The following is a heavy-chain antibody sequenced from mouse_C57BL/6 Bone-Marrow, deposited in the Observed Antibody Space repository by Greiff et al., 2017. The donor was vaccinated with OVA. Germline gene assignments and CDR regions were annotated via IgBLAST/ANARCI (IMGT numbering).Heavy chain of an antibody. CDR1: GFTFSSYA. CDR2: ISDGGSYT. V-gene: IGHV5-4*01. Sequence: EVQLVESGGGLVKPGGSLKLSCAASGFTFSSYAMSWVRQTPAKRLEWVATISDGGSYTYYPDNVKGRFTISRGNAKNNLYLQMSHLKSEDTAMYYCARGDLPWFAYWGQGTLVTVSA. J-gene: IGHJ3*01. D-gene: IGHD2-1*01. CDR3: ARGDLPWFAY.